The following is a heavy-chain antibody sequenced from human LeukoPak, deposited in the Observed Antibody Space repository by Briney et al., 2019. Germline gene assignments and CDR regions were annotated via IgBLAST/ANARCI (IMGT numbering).Heavy chain of an antibody. Sequence: ASVKVSCEASGYTFTSYYMHWVRQAPGQGLEWMGIINPSGGSTSYAQKFQGRVTMTRDTSTSTVYMELSSLRSEDTAVYYCARDRKLRYGMDVWGQGTTVTVSS. CDR1: GYTFTSYY. CDR2: INPSGGST. CDR3: ARDRKLRYGMDV. D-gene: IGHD1-14*01. J-gene: IGHJ6*02. V-gene: IGHV1-46*01.